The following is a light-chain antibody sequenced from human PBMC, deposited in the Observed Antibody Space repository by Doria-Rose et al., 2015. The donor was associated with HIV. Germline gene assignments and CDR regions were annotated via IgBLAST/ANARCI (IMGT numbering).Light chain of an antibody. J-gene: IGKJ3*01. CDR1: QSVSSN. CDR2: DAS. Sequence: EIVLTQSPATLSVSLGERATLSCRASQSVSSNLAWYQQKPGQAPRLLIYDASNRATGIPARFSGSGSGTDFALTISSLEPEDFAVYFCQQRSNWPPIFTFGPGTKVDI. CDR3: QQRSNWPPIFT. V-gene: IGKV3-11*01.